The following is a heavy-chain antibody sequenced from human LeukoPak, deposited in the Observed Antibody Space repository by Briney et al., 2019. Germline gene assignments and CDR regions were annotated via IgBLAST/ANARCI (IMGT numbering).Heavy chain of an antibody. J-gene: IGHJ4*02. CDR2: IYYSETS. CDR3: ARDLDY. Sequence: SETLSLTCAVSGGYMSSYYWSWIRQPPGKGLEWIGYIYYSETSNYNPSLKSRVTISIDASKNEVSLRLRSVTAADTAVYYCARDLDYWGQGTLVTVSS. CDR1: GGYMSSYY. V-gene: IGHV4-59*01.